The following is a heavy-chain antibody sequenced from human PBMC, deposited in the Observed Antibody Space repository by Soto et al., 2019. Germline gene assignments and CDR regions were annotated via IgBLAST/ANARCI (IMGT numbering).Heavy chain of an antibody. CDR2: IYPGDSDT. Sequence: GESLKISCKGSGYSFTSYWIGWVRQMPGKGLEWMGIIYPGDSDTRYSPSFQGQVTISAGKSISTAYLQWSSLKASDTAMYYCARCRGDFLSGYKAPYYMDVWCKGITVTVS. CDR1: GYSFTSYW. V-gene: IGHV5-51*01. J-gene: IGHJ6*03. CDR3: ARCRGDFLSGYKAPYYMDV. D-gene: IGHD3-3*01.